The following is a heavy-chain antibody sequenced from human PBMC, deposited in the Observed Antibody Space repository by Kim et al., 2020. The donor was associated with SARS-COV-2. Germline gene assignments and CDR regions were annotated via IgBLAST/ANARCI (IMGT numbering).Heavy chain of an antibody. V-gene: IGHV1-18*01. CDR2: ISAYNGNT. CDR1: GYTFTSYG. D-gene: IGHD3-16*01. J-gene: IGHJ6*02. CDR3: AREYYDYVWGSYIYYYYGMDV. Sequence: ASVKVSCKASGYTFTSYGISWVRQAPGQGLEWMGWISAYNGNTNYAQKLQGRVTMTTDTSTSTAYMELRSLRSDDTAVYYCAREYYDYVWGSYIYYYYGMDVWGQVTTVTVSS.